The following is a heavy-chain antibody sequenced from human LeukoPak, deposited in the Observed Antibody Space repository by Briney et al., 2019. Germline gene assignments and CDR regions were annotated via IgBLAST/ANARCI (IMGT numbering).Heavy chain of an antibody. J-gene: IGHJ4*02. Sequence: ASVKVSCKASGYTFTGYYMHWVRQAPGQGLEWMGWINPNSGGTNYAQKFQGRVTMTRDTSIRTAYMELSRLRSDDTAVYYCARAPWSSSSVWVYWGQGTLVTVSS. CDR1: GYTFTGYY. CDR3: ARAPWSSSSVWVY. CDR2: INPNSGGT. V-gene: IGHV1-2*02. D-gene: IGHD6-6*01.